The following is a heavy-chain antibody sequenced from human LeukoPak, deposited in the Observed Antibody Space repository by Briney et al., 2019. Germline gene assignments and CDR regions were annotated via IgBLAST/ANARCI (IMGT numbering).Heavy chain of an antibody. Sequence: SETLSITCTVPGASFNSDDQYWNWIGQSPGKGLEWIGSIHPSGMLYKNPSLESRVTMSRDTSKNQFSLNLNSVTAADTAVYFCSRGLDSRKLGYWGQGILVTVSS. CDR2: IHPSGML. CDR3: SRGLDSRKLGY. J-gene: IGHJ4*02. V-gene: IGHV4-31*03. CDR1: GASFNSDDQY. D-gene: IGHD3-22*01.